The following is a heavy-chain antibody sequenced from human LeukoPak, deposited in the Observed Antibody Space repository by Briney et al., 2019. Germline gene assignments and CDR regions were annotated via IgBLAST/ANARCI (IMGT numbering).Heavy chain of an antibody. Sequence: ASVKVSCKASESTFTGYYMHWVRQAPGQGLGWMGWSNPNTGGTNYAQKFQGRVTLTSDTSITTAYMELSRLRSDDTAVYYCARMVGTHSSYYFYMDVWGKGTTVTVSS. D-gene: IGHD2-15*01. CDR2: SNPNTGGT. CDR1: ESTFTGYY. J-gene: IGHJ6*03. V-gene: IGHV1-2*02. CDR3: ARMVGTHSSYYFYMDV.